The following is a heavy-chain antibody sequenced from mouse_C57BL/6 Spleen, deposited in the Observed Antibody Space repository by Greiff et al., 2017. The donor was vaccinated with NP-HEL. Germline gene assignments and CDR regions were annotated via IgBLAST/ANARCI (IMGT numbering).Heavy chain of an antibody. D-gene: IGHD2-10*02. V-gene: IGHV1-82*01. CDR1: GYAFSSSW. CDR3: ARAPRYDYAMDY. J-gene: IGHJ4*01. Sequence: VQGVESGPELVKPGASVKISCKASGYAFSSSWMNWVKQRPGKGLEWIGRIYPGDGDTNYNGKFKGKATLTADKSSSTAYMQLSSLTSEDSAVYFCARAPRYDYAMDYWGQGTSVTVSS. CDR2: IYPGDGDT.